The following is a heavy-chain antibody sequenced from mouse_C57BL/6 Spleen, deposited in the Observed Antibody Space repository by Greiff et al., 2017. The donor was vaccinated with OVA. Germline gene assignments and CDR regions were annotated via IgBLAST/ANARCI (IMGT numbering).Heavy chain of an antibody. J-gene: IGHJ4*01. CDR3: ARGHYAMDY. Sequence: QVQLQQSGPELVKPGASVKMSCKASGYTFTSYTMHWVKQRPGQGLEWIGYINPSSGYTKYNQKFKDKATLTADKSSSTAYMQLSSLTSEDSAVYYCARGHYAMDYWGQGTSVTVSS. CDR1: GYTFTSYT. CDR2: INPSSGYT. V-gene: IGHV1-4*01.